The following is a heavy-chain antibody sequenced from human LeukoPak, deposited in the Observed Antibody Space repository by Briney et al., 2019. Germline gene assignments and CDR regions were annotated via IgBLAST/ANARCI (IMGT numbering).Heavy chain of an antibody. CDR2: IDPSDSYT. Sequence: GESLKISCKGSGYSFTSYWISWMRQMPGKGLEWMGRIDPSDSYTNYSPSFQGHVTISADKSISTAYLQWSSLKASDTAMYYCARLGELSPTTVDYWGQGTLVTVSS. V-gene: IGHV5-10-1*01. D-gene: IGHD3-16*02. CDR1: GYSFTSYW. J-gene: IGHJ4*02. CDR3: ARLGELSPTTVDY.